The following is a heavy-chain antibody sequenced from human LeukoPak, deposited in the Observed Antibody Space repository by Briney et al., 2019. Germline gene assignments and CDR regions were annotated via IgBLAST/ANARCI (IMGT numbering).Heavy chain of an antibody. Sequence: SEILSLTCAVYGGSFSGYYWSWIRQPPGKGLEWIGEINHSGSTNYNPSLKSRVTISVDTSKNQFSLKLSSVTAADTAVYYCARHRYSHWWFDPWGQGTLVAVSS. J-gene: IGHJ5*02. CDR3: ARHRYSHWWFDP. CDR1: GGSFSGYY. CDR2: INHSGST. V-gene: IGHV4-34*01. D-gene: IGHD6-13*01.